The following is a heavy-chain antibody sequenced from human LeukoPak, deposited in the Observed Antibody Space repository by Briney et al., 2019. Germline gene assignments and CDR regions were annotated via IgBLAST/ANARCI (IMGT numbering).Heavy chain of an antibody. D-gene: IGHD6-13*01. CDR2: INPNSGGT. CDR3: ARDREGWGIAAAEKVGYYYYYMDV. Sequence: GASVKVSCTASGYTFTGYYMHWVRQAPGQGLEWMGWINPNSGGTNYAQKFQGRVTMTRDTSISTAYMELSRLRSDDTAVYYCARDREGWGIAAAEKVGYYYYYMDVWGKGTTVTVSS. J-gene: IGHJ6*03. CDR1: GYTFTGYY. V-gene: IGHV1-2*02.